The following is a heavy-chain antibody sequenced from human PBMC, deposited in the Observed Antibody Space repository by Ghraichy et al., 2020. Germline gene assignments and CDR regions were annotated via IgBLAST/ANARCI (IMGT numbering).Heavy chain of an antibody. CDR1: GDSIRSSTYY. CDR2: FSYSGST. Sequence: SETLSLTCTVSGDSIRSSTYYWGWIRQPPGKGLEWIGSFSYSGSTYYNPSLKSRVTIFVDAPKNQFSLKLTSVNAADTAVYFCARGVGRYSSNLDYWGQGTLVTVSS. J-gene: IGHJ4*02. V-gene: IGHV4-39*01. CDR3: ARGVGRYSSNLDY. D-gene: IGHD3-10*01.